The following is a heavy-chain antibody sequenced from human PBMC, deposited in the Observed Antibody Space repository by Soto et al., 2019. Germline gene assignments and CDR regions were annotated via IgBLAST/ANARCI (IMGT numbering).Heavy chain of an antibody. CDR3: AKGAYSSSGNYYYYMDV. CDR1: GFTFDDYA. J-gene: IGHJ6*03. V-gene: IGHV3-9*01. CDR2: ISWNSGSI. D-gene: IGHD6-13*01. Sequence: GGSLRLSCAASGFTFDDYAMHWVRQAPGKGLEWVSGISWNSGSIGYADSVKGRFTISRDNAKNSLYLQMNSLRAEDTALYYCAKGAYSSSGNYYYYMDVWGKGTTVTVSS.